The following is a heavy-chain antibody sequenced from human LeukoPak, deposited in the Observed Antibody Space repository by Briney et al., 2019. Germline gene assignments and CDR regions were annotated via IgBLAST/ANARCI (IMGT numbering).Heavy chain of an antibody. Sequence: GGSLRLSCVASGFTFSSYSMNWVRQAPGKGLDWVSHISGGGDTKYYADSVKGRFTISRDNSKNTLYLQMNSLRAEDTAVYYCARSWYGFLDYWGQGTLVTVSS. D-gene: IGHD6-13*01. J-gene: IGHJ4*02. V-gene: IGHV3-48*01. CDR2: ISGGGDTK. CDR3: ARSWYGFLDY. CDR1: GFTFSSYS.